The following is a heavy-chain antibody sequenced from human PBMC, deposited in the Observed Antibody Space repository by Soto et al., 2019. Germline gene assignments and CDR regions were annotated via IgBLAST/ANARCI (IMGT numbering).Heavy chain of an antibody. CDR1: GFRFSIHA. Sequence: EVQLLESGGGLVQPGGSLRLSCAASGFRFSIHAMTWVRQAPGRGLEWVSSITNSGGYTYYADSVKGRFTISRDNSNNTLFLQMNSLRADDTAVYYCAKPIVGANYHFDFWGQGTLLTVAS. V-gene: IGHV3-23*01. J-gene: IGHJ4*02. CDR3: AKPIVGANYHFDF. CDR2: ITNSGGYT. D-gene: IGHD1-26*01.